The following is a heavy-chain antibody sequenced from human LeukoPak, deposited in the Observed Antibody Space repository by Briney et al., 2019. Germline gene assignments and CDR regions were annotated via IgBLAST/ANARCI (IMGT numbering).Heavy chain of an antibody. V-gene: IGHV3-11*04. CDR1: GFTFSTYW. J-gene: IGHJ3*02. Sequence: PGGSLRLSCAASGFTFSTYWMHWIRQAPGKGLEWVSYISSSGSTKYYADSVKGRFTISRDNAKNSLYLQMNSLRAEDTAVYYCARDHSRLYDIWGQGTMVTVSS. CDR3: ARDHSRLYDI. CDR2: ISSSGSTK. D-gene: IGHD2-15*01.